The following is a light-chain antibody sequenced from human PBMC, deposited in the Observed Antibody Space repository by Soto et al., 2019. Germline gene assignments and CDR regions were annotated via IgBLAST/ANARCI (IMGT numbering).Light chain of an antibody. J-gene: IGLJ2*01. V-gene: IGLV2-14*01. Sequence: QSALTQPASVSGYPGQSITISCTGTSSDVGGYNYVSWYQQHPGKAPKLMIYDVSNRPSGVSNRFSGSKSGNTASLTISGLQAEDEADYYCSSYTPSSSVVFGGGTPLTVL. CDR2: DVS. CDR3: SSYTPSSSVV. CDR1: SSDVGGYNY.